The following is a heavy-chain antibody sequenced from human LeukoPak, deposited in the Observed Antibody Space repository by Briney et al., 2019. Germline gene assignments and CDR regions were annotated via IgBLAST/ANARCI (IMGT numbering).Heavy chain of an antibody. J-gene: IGHJ4*02. CDR1: GGSISGYY. Sequence: SETLSLTCTVSGGSISGYYWSWIRQPPGKALEWIGYIHSSGNTIYNPSLKSRVTIAVDTSKNQFSLKLSSVTAVDTAIYYCVRHGGSYFIYWGQGTLVAVSS. CDR2: IHSSGNT. CDR3: VRHGGSYFIY. V-gene: IGHV4-59*08. D-gene: IGHD1-26*01.